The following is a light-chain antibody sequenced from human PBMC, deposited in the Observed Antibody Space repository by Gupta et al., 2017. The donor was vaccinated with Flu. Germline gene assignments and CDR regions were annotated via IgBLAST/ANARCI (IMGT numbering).Light chain of an antibody. Sequence: PSQRVTISCSASSSNSGIIVDWYQQLPGTAPRLLIYSNSQRPSEVPDRFSGSKSGTSASLDISGLQSEDEADYYCATWDEQGLVFGGGTKLAVL. V-gene: IGLV1-44*01. CDR2: SNS. J-gene: IGLJ2*01. CDR3: ATWDEQGLV. CDR1: SSNSGII.